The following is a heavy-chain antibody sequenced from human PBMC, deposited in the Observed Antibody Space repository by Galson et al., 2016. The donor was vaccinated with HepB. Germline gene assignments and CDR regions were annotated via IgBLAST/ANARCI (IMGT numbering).Heavy chain of an antibody. CDR1: GFRFDDYG. D-gene: IGHD2-15*01. CDR2: IWYDGSSK. V-gene: IGHV3-33*01. Sequence: SLRLSCAASGFRFDDYGMHWVRQAPGKGLEWVAVIWYDGSSKYYADSVKDRFTISRDNYKNTLYLQMNSLRAEDTAVYYCAGVLYVEHAGTWTWWGYYYYGMDVWGQGTTVTVSS. CDR3: AGVLYVEHAGTWTWWGYYYYGMDV. J-gene: IGHJ6*02.